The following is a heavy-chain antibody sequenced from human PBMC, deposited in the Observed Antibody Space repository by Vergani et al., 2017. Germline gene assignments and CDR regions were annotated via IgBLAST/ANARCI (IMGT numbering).Heavy chain of an antibody. CDR2: IYTSGST. J-gene: IGHJ5*02. D-gene: IGHD3-10*01. CDR3: ARGRGTMGRGVIRGVGWFDP. CDR1: GGSISSGSYY. Sequence: QVQLQESGPGLVKPSQTLSLTCTVSGGSISSGSYYWSWIRQPAGKGLEWIGRIYTSGSTNYNPSLKSRVTISVDTSKNQFSLKLSSVTAAATAVYYCARGRGTMGRGVIRGVGWFDPWGQGTLVTVSS. V-gene: IGHV4-61*02.